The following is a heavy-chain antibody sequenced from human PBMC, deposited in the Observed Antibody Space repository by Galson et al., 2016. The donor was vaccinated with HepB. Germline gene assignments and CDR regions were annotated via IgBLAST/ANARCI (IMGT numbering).Heavy chain of an antibody. J-gene: IGHJ2*01. CDR3: AKRRGEEMTIFGVEHTKGNLWYFDL. CDR1: GLTFSNYA. D-gene: IGHD3-3*01. V-gene: IGHV3-23*01. Sequence: SLRLSCAASGLTFSNYAMNWVRQAPGKGLEWVSGISGSGGRTFYADSVKGRFTISRDNSKNTLYLQMNSLRAEDTALYHCAKRRGEEMTIFGVEHTKGNLWYFDLWGRGTLVIVSS. CDR2: ISGSGGRT.